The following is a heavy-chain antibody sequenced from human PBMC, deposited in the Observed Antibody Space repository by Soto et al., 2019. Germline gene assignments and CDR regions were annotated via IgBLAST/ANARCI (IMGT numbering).Heavy chain of an antibody. D-gene: IGHD6-13*01. Sequence: PSETLSLTCAVYGGSFSGYYWSWIRQPPGKGLEWIGEISHSGSTNYNPSLKSRVTISVDTSKNQFSLKLSSVTAADTAVYYCARDQIAAAGIDYWGQGTLVTVSS. J-gene: IGHJ4*02. CDR2: ISHSGST. CDR1: GGSFSGYY. CDR3: ARDQIAAAGIDY. V-gene: IGHV4-34*01.